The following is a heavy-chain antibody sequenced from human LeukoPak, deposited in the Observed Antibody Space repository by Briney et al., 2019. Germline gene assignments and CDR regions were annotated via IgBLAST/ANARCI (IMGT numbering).Heavy chain of an antibody. Sequence: SETLSLTCTVSGGSITSSTYYWGWLRQPPGKGLEWIGTIIQSGTTYYNPSLTSRVTISVDTSRNQFSLKLSSVTAADTAVYYCARRVGATTKIFDYWGQGTLVTVSS. CDR2: IIQSGTT. CDR3: ARRVGATTKIFDY. J-gene: IGHJ4*02. V-gene: IGHV4-39*01. D-gene: IGHD1-26*01. CDR1: GGSITSSTYY.